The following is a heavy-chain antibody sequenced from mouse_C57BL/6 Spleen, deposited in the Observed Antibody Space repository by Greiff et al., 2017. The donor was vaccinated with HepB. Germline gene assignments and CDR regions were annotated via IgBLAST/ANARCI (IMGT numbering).Heavy chain of an antibody. D-gene: IGHD4-1*01. CDR3: AREGNWDDY. J-gene: IGHJ2*01. Sequence: QVQLKQPGAELVRPGSSVKLSCKASGYTFTSYWMHWVKQRPIQGLEWIGNIDPSDSETHYNQKFKDKATLTVDKSSSTAYMQLSSLTSEDSAVYYCAREGNWDDYWGQGTTLTVSS. CDR1: GYTFTSYW. V-gene: IGHV1-52*01. CDR2: IDPSDSET.